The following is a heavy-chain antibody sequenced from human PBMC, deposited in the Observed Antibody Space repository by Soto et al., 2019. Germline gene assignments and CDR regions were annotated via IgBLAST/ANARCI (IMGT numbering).Heavy chain of an antibody. D-gene: IGHD3-16*01. Sequence: QVQLQESGPGLVKPSQTLSLTCTVSGGSISSGGYYWSWIRQHPGKGLEWIGYIYYSGSTYYNPSLKQPLTTPVEKSHNQLARKPRPVTAADTAVCYCASRMTFGGVLPSDAFDIWGQGTMFTVSS. CDR3: ASRMTFGGVLPSDAFDI. J-gene: IGHJ3*02. CDR1: GGSISSGGYY. CDR2: IYYSGST. V-gene: IGHV4-31*01.